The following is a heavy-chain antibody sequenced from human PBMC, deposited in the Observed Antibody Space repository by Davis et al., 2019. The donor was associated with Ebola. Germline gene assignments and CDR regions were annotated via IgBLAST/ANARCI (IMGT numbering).Heavy chain of an antibody. D-gene: IGHD3-3*01. CDR3: AKDSPGAFWSGYYSD. CDR2: ISWDGDST. V-gene: IGHV3-43*01. Sequence: GESLKISCAASGFTFDDYTMHWVRQAPGKGLEWVSLISWDGDSTYYADSVKGRFTISRDNSKNSLYLQMNSLRTEDTALYYCAKDSPGAFWSGYYSDWGQGTLVTVSS. J-gene: IGHJ4*02. CDR1: GFTFDDYT.